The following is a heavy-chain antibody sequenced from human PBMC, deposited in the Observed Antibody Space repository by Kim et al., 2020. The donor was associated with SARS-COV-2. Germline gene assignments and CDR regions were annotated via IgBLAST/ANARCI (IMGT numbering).Heavy chain of an antibody. J-gene: IGHJ4*02. D-gene: IGHD1-26*01. CDR1: GDSISNSDYY. Sequence: SETLSLTCTVSGDSISNSDYYWGWIRQPPGKGLQWIGTIYSGGSAYYNPSLNSRVTISVHTSKNQFSLQLTSVTAADTAVYYCARQYYVRLFDYWGLGTLVTVSS. V-gene: IGHV4-39*01. CDR3: ARQYYVRLFDY. CDR2: IYSGGSA.